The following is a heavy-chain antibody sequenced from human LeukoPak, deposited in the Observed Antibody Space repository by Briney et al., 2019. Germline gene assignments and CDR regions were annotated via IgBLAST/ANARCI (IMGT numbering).Heavy chain of an antibody. CDR3: FSSYGY. V-gene: IGHV3-66*01. J-gene: IGHJ4*02. CDR1: GFSVSSDY. D-gene: IGHD5-18*01. Sequence: GGSLRLSCAASGFSVSSDYMTWVRQAPGKGLDWVSVLYSSGTTVYADSVKGRFTISRDNSKNTLYLQMNSLRAEDTAVYYCFSSYGYWGQGTLVTVSS. CDR2: LYSSGTT.